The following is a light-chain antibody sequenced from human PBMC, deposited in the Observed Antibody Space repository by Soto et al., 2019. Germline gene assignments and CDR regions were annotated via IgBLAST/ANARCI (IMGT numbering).Light chain of an antibody. CDR2: KTS. J-gene: IGKJ1*01. CDR3: QQYNTYPWT. CDR1: HYVSSS. Sequence: DIQMTQSPSTLSAFVGERVTITCRASHYVSSSLAWYQQKPGKAPKLMIYKTSILESGVPSRFSGSASGTEFTLSISSLQPDDFATYWCQQYNTYPWTFGHGTKVEIK. V-gene: IGKV1-5*03.